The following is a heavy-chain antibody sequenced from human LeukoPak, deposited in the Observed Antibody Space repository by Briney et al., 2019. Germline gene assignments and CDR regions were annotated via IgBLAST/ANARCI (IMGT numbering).Heavy chain of an antibody. CDR2: ISGSGGNT. CDR1: GFTFSSYG. V-gene: IGHV3-23*01. CDR3: AKSVRFGSGKYYFDY. Sequence: GGSLRLSCAASGFTFSSYGMSWVRQAPGEGLEWVSTISGSGGNTYYADSVKGRFTISRDNSKNTLYLQMNSLRAEDTAVYYCAKSVRFGSGKYYFDYWGQGTLVTVSS. D-gene: IGHD3-10*01. J-gene: IGHJ4*02.